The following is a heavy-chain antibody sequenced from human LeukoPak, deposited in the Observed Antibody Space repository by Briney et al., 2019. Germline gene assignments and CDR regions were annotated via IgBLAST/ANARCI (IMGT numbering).Heavy chain of an antibody. V-gene: IGHV1-69*05. CDR3: ARHQYYYDSSGYYYGAFDI. D-gene: IGHD3-22*01. Sequence: GASVKVSCKASGYTFTSYGISWVRQAPGQGLEWMGRIIPIFGTANYAQKFQGRVTITTDESTSTAYMELSSLRSEDTAVYYCARHQYYYDSSGYYYGAFDIWGQGTMVTVSS. CDR2: IIPIFGTA. J-gene: IGHJ3*02. CDR1: GYTFTSYG.